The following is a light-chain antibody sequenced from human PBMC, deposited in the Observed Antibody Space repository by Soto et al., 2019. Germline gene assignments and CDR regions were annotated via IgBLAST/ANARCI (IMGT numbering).Light chain of an antibody. CDR1: QSVSSN. CDR3: RQYNKCPRT. J-gene: IGKJ1*01. V-gene: IGKV3-15*01. Sequence: ETVMTQSPATLSVSPGERATLSCRASQSVSSNLAWYQQKPGQAPRLLIYGASTRATGIPVRFSGSGSGTEFTLTIRSLQSRDFAVYYCRQYNKCPRTFGQGTKVEIK. CDR2: GAS.